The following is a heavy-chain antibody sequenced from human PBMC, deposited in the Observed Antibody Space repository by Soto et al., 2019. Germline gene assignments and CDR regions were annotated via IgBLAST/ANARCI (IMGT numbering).Heavy chain of an antibody. CDR1: GGSISSGGYY. Sequence: PSETLSLTCTVSGGSISSGGYYWSWIRQPPGKGLEWIGYIYYSGSTYYNPSLKSRVTISVDTSKNQFSLKLSSVTAADTAVYYCARAPYCISTSCYAGQRASWFDPWGQGTLVTVSS. D-gene: IGHD2-2*01. J-gene: IGHJ5*02. CDR3: ARAPYCISTSCYAGQRASWFDP. CDR2: IYYSGST. V-gene: IGHV4-30-4*01.